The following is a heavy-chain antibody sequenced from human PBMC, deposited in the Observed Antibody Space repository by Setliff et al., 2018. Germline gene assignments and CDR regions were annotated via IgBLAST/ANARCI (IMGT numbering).Heavy chain of an antibody. Sequence: GASVKVSCKSSGYTFTNYAISWVRQAPGQGLEWMGWISAYTGNTYYAPRLQGRVTMTTDTSTTTAYLELRSLTSDDTAVYYCSRLVRYCTTTTCQRASGDDYWGQGTLVTVSS. J-gene: IGHJ4*02. CDR1: GYTFTNYA. D-gene: IGHD2-8*01. V-gene: IGHV1-18*01. CDR2: ISAYTGNT. CDR3: SRLVRYCTTTTCQRASGDDY.